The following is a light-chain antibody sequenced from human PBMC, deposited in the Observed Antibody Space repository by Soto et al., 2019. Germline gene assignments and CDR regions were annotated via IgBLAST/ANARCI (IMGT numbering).Light chain of an antibody. J-gene: IGLJ3*02. CDR3: AAWDDSLNGWV. CDR1: SSDIGGNT. Sequence: QSVLTQPPSASGTPGQRVTISCFGSSSDIGGNTVSWYQQLPGTAPKLLIYSNNQRPSGVPDRFSGSKSGTSASLALSGLQSEDEADYYCAAWDDSLNGWVFGGGTKLTVL. V-gene: IGLV1-44*01. CDR2: SNN.